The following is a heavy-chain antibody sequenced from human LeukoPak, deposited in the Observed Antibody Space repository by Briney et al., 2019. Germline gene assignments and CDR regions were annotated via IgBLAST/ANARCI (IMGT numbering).Heavy chain of an antibody. CDR3: ARGTSLSHGGLVY. CDR2: ICYIGNT. J-gene: IGHJ4*02. Sequence: SETLSLTCTVSGDSISSGDYYWSWIRQPPGKGLEWIGFICYIGNTYYNPSLKSRIAISVDTSKNQFSLKLSSVTAADTAVYYCARGTSLSHGGLVYWGQGTLVTVFS. CDR1: GDSISSGDYY. D-gene: IGHD2-2*01. V-gene: IGHV4-30-4*01.